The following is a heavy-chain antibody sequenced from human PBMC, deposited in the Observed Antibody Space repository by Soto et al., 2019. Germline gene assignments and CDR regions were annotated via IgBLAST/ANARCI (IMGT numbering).Heavy chain of an antibody. V-gene: IGHV4-34*01. J-gene: IGHJ6*04. CDR2: INHSGST. CDR1: GGSFSGYY. CDR3: AKNRRYSNYGPSPGGMHV. Sequence: LSLTCAVYGGSFSGYYWSWLRQPPGKGLEWIGEINHSGSTNYNPSLKSRVTISVDTSKNQFSLKLSSVTAADTAVYFCAKNRRYSNYGPSPGGMHVWREGTTVTVSS. D-gene: IGHD4-4*01.